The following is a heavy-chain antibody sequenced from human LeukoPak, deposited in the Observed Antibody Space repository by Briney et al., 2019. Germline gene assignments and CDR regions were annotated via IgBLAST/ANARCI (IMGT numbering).Heavy chain of an antibody. D-gene: IGHD1-7*01. V-gene: IGHV4-61*02. CDR1: GVSINSGSFY. J-gene: IGHJ2*01. CDR3: ARDQNLGGDYWYFDL. Sequence: SETLSLTCTVSGVSINSGSFYWTWIRQPAGKVREWIGRIYTSGSTNYNPSLKRRVTISLDTSKNQFSLKLSSATAADTAVYYCARDQNLGGDYWYFDLWGRGTPVTVSS. CDR2: IYTSGST.